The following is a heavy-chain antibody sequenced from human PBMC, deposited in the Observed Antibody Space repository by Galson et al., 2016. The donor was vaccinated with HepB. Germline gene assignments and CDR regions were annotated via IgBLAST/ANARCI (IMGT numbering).Heavy chain of an antibody. D-gene: IGHD1-26*01. CDR3: ARDKWETLRFYYALDV. CDR1: GSSLTEFS. Sequence: SVKVSCKVSGSSLTEFSMHWVRQAPGQGLEWMGRISAYNGQTNYAQKLQDRVTMTIDTSRSTAYMEVRSLRSDDTAVYYCARDKWETLRFYYALDVRGQGTTVTVSS. J-gene: IGHJ6*02. V-gene: IGHV1-18*01. CDR2: ISAYNGQT.